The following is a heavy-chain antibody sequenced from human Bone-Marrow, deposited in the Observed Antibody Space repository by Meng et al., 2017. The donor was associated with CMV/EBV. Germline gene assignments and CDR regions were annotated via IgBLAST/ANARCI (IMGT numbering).Heavy chain of an antibody. CDR2: IFSNDEK. Sequence: SGPTLVKPTETLTLTCTVSGFSLSNARMGVSWIRQPPGKALEWLAHIFSNDEKSYSTSLKSGLTISKDTSKSQVVLTMTNMDPVDTATYYCARDHQETPDPGMDVWGQGTTVTVSS. CDR3: ARDHQETPDPGMDV. CDR1: GFSLSNARMG. V-gene: IGHV2-26*01. J-gene: IGHJ6*02. D-gene: IGHD4-23*01.